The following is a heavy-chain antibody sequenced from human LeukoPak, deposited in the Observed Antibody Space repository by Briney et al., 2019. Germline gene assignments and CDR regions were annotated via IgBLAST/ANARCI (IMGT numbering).Heavy chain of an antibody. CDR2: INYNGEIT. CDR1: GGSFSGYL. D-gene: IGHD5-18*01. Sequence: SETLSLICTVSGGSFSGYLWSWLRQSPGKGLEWIGEINYNGEITNYNPSLKSRLTMSVDTSKNQFSLKLTSVTAADTAVYYCARGYTASDYWGQGTLVTVSS. CDR3: ARGYTASDY. V-gene: IGHV4-34*01. J-gene: IGHJ4*02.